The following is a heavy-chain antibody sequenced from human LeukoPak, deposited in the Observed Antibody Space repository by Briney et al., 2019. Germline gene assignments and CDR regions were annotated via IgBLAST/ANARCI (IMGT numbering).Heavy chain of an antibody. J-gene: IGHJ4*02. CDR2: IYYSGST. CDR1: GGSISSSSYY. D-gene: IGHD1-26*01. V-gene: IGHV4-39*02. CDR3: AREYGIVGAPKRGYYFDY. Sequence: PSETLSLTCTVSGGSISSSSYYWGWIRQPPGKGLEWIGSIYYSGSTYYNPSLKSRVTISVDTSKNQFSLKLSSVTAADTAVYYCAREYGIVGAPKRGYYFDYWGQGTLVTVSS.